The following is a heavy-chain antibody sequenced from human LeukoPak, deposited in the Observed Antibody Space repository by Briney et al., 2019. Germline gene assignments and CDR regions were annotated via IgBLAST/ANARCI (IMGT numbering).Heavy chain of an antibody. J-gene: IGHJ4*02. CDR3: ARDLPTVTTTDDFDY. D-gene: IGHD4-17*01. Sequence: GGSLRLSCAASGFTFSSYWMSWVRQAPGKGLEWVANIKQDGSEKYYVDSVKGRFTISRDNAKNSLYLQMNSLRAEDTAVYYCARDLPTVTTTDDFDYWGEGTLVTVSS. CDR1: GFTFSSYW. V-gene: IGHV3-7*01. CDR2: IKQDGSEK.